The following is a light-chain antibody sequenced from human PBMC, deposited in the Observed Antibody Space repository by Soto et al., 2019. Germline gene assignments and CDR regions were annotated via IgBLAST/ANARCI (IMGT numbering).Light chain of an antibody. Sequence: QSVLAQPASVSGSPGQSITIPCTGTSSDVGGYDYVSWYQHHPGKAPKLMIYDVSNWPSGVSNRFSGSKSGNTASLTISGLQAEDEADYYCSSYTSSSTLVFGTGTKVTVL. CDR1: SSDVGGYDY. CDR3: SSYTSSSTLV. V-gene: IGLV2-14*03. J-gene: IGLJ1*01. CDR2: DVS.